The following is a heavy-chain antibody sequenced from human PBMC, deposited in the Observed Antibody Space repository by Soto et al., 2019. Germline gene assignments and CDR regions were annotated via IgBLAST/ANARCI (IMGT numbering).Heavy chain of an antibody. V-gene: IGHV3-23*01. CDR1: GFTFSSYA. D-gene: IGHD3-22*01. J-gene: IGHJ4*02. CDR2: ISGSGGST. Sequence: EVQLLESGGGLVQPGGSLRLSCAASGFTFSSYAMSWVRQTPGKGLEWVSAISGSGGSTYYADSVKGRFTISRDNSKNTLYLQMNSLRAEDTAVYYCANEFNYYDSSGTEYWGQGTLVTVSS. CDR3: ANEFNYYDSSGTEY.